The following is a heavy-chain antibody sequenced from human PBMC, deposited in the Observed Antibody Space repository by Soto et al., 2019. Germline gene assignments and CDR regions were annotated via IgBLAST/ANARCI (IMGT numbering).Heavy chain of an antibody. D-gene: IGHD6-6*01. CDR1: GGSISSFY. Sequence: QVQLQESGPGLVKPSETLSLTCTVSGGSISSFYWNWIRLSAGKGLEWIGRIYLSGTTTYNPSLRSRVTMSVDTSKNQFSLKLSSLTAADTAVYYCARSPSTSSIGTFDIWGQGTKVTVSS. V-gene: IGHV4-4*07. CDR3: ARSPSTSSIGTFDI. CDR2: IYLSGTT. J-gene: IGHJ3*02.